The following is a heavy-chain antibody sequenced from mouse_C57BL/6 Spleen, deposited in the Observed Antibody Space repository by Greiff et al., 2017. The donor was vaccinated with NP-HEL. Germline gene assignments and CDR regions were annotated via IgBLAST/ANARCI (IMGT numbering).Heavy chain of an antibody. CDR1: GFTFSDYG. Sequence: EAKLMESGGGLVKPGGSLKLSCAASGFTFSDYGMHWVRQAPEKGLEWVAYISSGSSTIYYADTVKGRFTISRDNAKNTLFLQMTSLRSEDTAMYYCARVHYGSADYWGQGTTLTVSS. CDR2: ISSGSSTI. V-gene: IGHV5-17*01. J-gene: IGHJ2*01. CDR3: ARVHYGSADY. D-gene: IGHD1-1*01.